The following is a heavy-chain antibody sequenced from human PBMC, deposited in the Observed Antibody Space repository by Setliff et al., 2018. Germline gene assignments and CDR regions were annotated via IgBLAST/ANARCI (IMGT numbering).Heavy chain of an antibody. V-gene: IGHV3-30*04. CDR2: ISYSGSDT. CDR1: GFHFRSFA. CDR3: IRDTSGRDAFDI. Sequence: GGSLRLSCTASGFHFRSFAMHWVRQSPGEGLEWVAAISYSGSDTYYADSVKGRFSISRDNSRDTLYLQMNSLRAEDTAVYYCIRDTSGRDAFDIWGQGTMVTVSS. D-gene: IGHD6-19*01. J-gene: IGHJ3*02.